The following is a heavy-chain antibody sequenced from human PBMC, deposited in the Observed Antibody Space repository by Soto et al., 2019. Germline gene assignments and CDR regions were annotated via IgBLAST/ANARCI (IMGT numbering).Heavy chain of an antibody. CDR3: ARGRAGTTTYGDLDY. D-gene: IGHD1-1*01. CDR1: GFTFSGYA. CDR2: ISTSGSTT. Sequence: EVQLLESGGGFIQPGVSLRLSCAASGFTFSGYAMSWVRQGPGKGLEWVSAISTSGSTTYYADSVKGLFTISRDNSQNTLNLQMNSLRAEDTAVYFCARGRAGTTTYGDLDYWGQGTLVTVSS. V-gene: IGHV3-23*01. J-gene: IGHJ4*02.